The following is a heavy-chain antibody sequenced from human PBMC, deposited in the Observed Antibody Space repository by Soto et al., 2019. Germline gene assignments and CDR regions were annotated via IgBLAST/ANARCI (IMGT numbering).Heavy chain of an antibody. D-gene: IGHD3-10*01. Sequence: SVKVSCNASGDTFSGYPINWVRQAPGEGLEWMGRIIPVIGTTNDAQRFEGRVTFTADESTNTAYMELRGLLSGDTAVYYCARDGGFGELKYWGPGTLVTVSS. CDR2: IIPVIGTT. CDR1: GDTFSGYP. J-gene: IGHJ4*02. V-gene: IGHV1-69*11. CDR3: ARDGGFGELKY.